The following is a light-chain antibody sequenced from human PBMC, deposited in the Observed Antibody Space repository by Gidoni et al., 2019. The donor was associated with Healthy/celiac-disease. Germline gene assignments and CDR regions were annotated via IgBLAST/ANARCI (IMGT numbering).Light chain of an antibody. CDR3: QQYDNLPLT. CDR1: QDISNY. J-gene: IGKJ4*01. Sequence: DKKMTQSPSSLSASVGARVTITCQASQDISNYLNWYQQKPGKAPKLLIYDASNLETGVPSRFSGSGSGTDFTFTISSLQPEDIATYYCQQYDNLPLTFXGXTKVEIK. V-gene: IGKV1-33*01. CDR2: DAS.